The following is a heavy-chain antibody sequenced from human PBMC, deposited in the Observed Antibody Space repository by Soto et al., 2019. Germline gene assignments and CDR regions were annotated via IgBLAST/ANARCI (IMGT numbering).Heavy chain of an antibody. V-gene: IGHV3-23*01. J-gene: IGHJ5*02. CDR1: GFTFSSYA. CDR2: ISGSGGST. CDR3: AKGYCSSTSCYRVWFDP. D-gene: IGHD2-2*01. Sequence: EVQLLESGGGLVQPGGSLRLSCAASGFTFSSYAMSWVRQAPGKGLEWVSAISGSGGSTYYADSVKGRFTISRDNSKNTLYLQMNSLRAEDTAVYYCAKGYCSSTSCYRVWFDPWGQGTLATVSS.